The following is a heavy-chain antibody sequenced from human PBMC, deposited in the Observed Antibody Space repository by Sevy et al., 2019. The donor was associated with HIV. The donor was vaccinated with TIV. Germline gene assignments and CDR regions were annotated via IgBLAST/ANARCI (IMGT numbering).Heavy chain of an antibody. CDR1: RFAFYEYS. CDR3: AREGCSRPHDY. V-gene: IGHV3-23*01. J-gene: IGHJ4*01. CDR2: LCFGCGKI. Sequence: GGSLRLSCAASRFAFYEYSMSWIRQAPGKGLEWVATLCFGCGKINYADSVKGRFTISRDNSKNSFYLQMDNLRVEDTALYYCAREGCSRPHDYWGHGTRVTVSS. D-gene: IGHD2-8*01.